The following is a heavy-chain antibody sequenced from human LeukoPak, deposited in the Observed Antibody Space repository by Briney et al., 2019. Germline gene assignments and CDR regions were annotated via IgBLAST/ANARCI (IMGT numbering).Heavy chain of an antibody. D-gene: IGHD2-2*01. CDR1: GDSITTYY. Sequence: SETLSLTCTVSGDSITTYYWSWIRQPPGKGLEWIGYINYMGSTNYNPSLKNRVSISADISKTQFTLRLRSVTAADTAVYFCARGVTAAASFWGQGTLVTVSS. J-gene: IGHJ4*02. CDR3: ARGVTAAASF. V-gene: IGHV4-59*01. CDR2: INYMGST.